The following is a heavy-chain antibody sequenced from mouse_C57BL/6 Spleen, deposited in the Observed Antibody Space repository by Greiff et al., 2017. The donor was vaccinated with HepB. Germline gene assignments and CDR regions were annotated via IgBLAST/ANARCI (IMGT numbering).Heavy chain of an antibody. CDR1: GYTFTSYG. V-gene: IGHV1-58*01. J-gene: IGHJ2*01. Sequence: VQLKESGAELVRPGSSVKMSCKTSGYTFTSYGINWVKQRPGQGLEWIGYIYIGNGYTEYNEKFKGKATLTSDTSSSTAYMQLSSLTSEDSAIYFCARWYYGSSYSYYFDYWGQGTTLTVSS. CDR3: ARWYYGSSYSYYFDY. CDR2: IYIGNGYT. D-gene: IGHD1-1*01.